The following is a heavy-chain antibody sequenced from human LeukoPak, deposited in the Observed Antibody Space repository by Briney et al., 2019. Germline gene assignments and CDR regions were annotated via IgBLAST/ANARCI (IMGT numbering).Heavy chain of an antibody. V-gene: IGHV3-23*01. J-gene: IGHJ4*02. CDR2: ISGSGGST. CDR1: GFTFSSYA. D-gene: IGHD5-12*01. CDR3: AKDLGYSGYRVGDY. Sequence: GGSLRLSCAASGFTFSSYAMSWVRQAPGEGLEWVSAISGSGGSTYYADSVKGRFTISRDNSKNTLYLQMNSLRAEDTAVYYCAKDLGYSGYRVGDYWGQGTLVTVSS.